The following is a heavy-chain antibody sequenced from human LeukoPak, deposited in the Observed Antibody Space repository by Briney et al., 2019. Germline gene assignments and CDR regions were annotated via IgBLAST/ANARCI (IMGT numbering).Heavy chain of an antibody. D-gene: IGHD3-22*01. CDR3: ARDHYESSGYYYYYMDV. J-gene: IGHJ6*03. CDR2: ISCDGSNQ. V-gene: IGHV3-30*01. CDR1: GFTFSSYA. Sequence: GGSLRLSCAASGFTFSSYAMPWVRQAPGKGLEWVAVISCDGSNQYYADSVKGRFTISRDNSKNTLYLQMNSLRAEDTAVYYGARDHYESSGYYYYYMDVWGKGTTVTVSS.